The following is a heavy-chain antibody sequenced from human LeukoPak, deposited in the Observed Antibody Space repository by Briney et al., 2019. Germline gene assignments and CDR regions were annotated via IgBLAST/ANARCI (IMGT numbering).Heavy chain of an antibody. CDR2: IYYSGST. CDR1: GGSISSSSYY. D-gene: IGHD3-10*01. CDR3: ARGFRSMVRGILGSYNYYYYMDV. Sequence: SETLSLTCTVSGGSISSSSYYWGWIRQPPGKGLEWIGSIYYSGSTYYNPSLKSRVTISVDTSKNQFSLKLSSVTAADTAVYYCARGFRSMVRGILGSYNYYYYMDVWGKGTTVTVSS. J-gene: IGHJ6*03. V-gene: IGHV4-39*01.